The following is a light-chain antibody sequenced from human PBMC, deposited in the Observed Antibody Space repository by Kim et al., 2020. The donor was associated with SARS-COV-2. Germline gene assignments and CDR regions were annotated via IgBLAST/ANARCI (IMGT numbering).Light chain of an antibody. CDR1: QSVNNY. CDR2: DAS. V-gene: IGKV3-11*01. Sequence: LSPGERATLSCRASQSVNNYLAWYQQKPGQAPRRLIYDASNRATGVPARFSGGGSGTDFTLTISSLEPEDFAVYYCQQRSNWPPLTFGGGTKVEIK. J-gene: IGKJ4*01. CDR3: QQRSNWPPLT.